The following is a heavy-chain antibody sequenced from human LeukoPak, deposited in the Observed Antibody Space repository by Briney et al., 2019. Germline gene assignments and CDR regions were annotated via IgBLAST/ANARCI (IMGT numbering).Heavy chain of an antibody. D-gene: IGHD2-2*01. CDR3: ARDSLTPSSWFDP. V-gene: IGHV3-74*01. CDR2: INSDGSST. CDR1: GFTFSSYW. J-gene: IGHJ5*02. Sequence: GGSLRLSCAASGFTFSSYWLHWVRHAPGKGLVWVSRINSDGSSTSYADSVKGRFTISRDNAKNTLYLQMNSLRAEDTAVYYCARDSLTPSSWFDPWGQGTLVTVSS.